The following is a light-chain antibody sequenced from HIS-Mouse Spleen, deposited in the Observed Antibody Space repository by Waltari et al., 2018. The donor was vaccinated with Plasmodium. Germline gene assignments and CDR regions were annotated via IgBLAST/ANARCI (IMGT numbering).Light chain of an antibody. CDR1: QSVSSN. CDR3: QQYNNWPPMYT. CDR2: GAS. V-gene: IGKV3-15*01. J-gene: IGKJ2*01. Sequence: EIVMTHSPATLSVSPGGRATLSCRASQSVSSNLAWYQQKPGQAPRLLIYGASTRATGIPARFSGSGSGTEFTLTISSLQSEDFAVYYCQQYNNWPPMYTFGQGTKLEIK.